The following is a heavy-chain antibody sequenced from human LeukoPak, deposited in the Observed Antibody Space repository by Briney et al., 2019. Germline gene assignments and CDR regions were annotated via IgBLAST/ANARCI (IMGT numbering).Heavy chain of an antibody. Sequence: QSGGSLRLSCAASGFTFSSYAMTWVRQAPGKGLEWVSVISDSGGRIYYADSVKGRFTISRDNSKNTLYLHMNSLRAEDTAVYYCAKVLIWTYGSGNYYKGAFDIWGQGTMVTVFS. D-gene: IGHD3-10*01. CDR2: ISDSGGRI. J-gene: IGHJ3*02. CDR3: AKVLIWTYGSGNYYKGAFDI. V-gene: IGHV3-23*01. CDR1: GFTFSSYA.